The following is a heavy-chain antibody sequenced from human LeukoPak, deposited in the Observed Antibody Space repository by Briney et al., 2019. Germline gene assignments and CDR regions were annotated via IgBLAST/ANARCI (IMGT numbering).Heavy chain of an antibody. D-gene: IGHD1-14*01. CDR3: ARDRKEVYYYYYMDV. CDR2: INPNSGGT. CDR1: GYTFTGYY. J-gene: IGHJ6*03. V-gene: IGHV1-2*02. Sequence: ASVKVSCKASGYTFTGYYMHWVRQAPGQGLEWMGWINPNSGGTNYAQKFQGRVTMTRDTSISTAYMELRSLRSDDTAVYYCARDRKEVYYYYYMDVWGKGTTVTVSS.